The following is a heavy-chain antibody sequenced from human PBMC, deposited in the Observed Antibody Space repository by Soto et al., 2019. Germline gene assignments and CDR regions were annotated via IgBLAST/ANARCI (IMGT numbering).Heavy chain of an antibody. J-gene: IGHJ6*02. V-gene: IGHV3-30*18. D-gene: IGHD6-13*01. CDR3: AKLISSSWYGMDV. Sequence: GGSLRLSCAASGFTFSSYGMHWVRQAPGKGLEWVAVISYDGSNKYYADSVKGRFTISRDNSKNTLYLQMNSLRAEDTAVYYCAKLISSSWYGMDVWGQGTTVTV. CDR1: GFTFSSYG. CDR2: ISYDGSNK.